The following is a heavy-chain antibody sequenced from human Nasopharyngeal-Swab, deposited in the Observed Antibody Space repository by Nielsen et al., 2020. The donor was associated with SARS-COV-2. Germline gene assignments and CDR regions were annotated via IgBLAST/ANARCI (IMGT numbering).Heavy chain of an antibody. D-gene: IGHD4-17*01. CDR3: ARDGTTSQTSYYYYGMDV. V-gene: IGHV1-69*13. CDR2: IIPIFGTA. J-gene: IGHJ6*02. CDR1: GGTFSSYA. Sequence: SVKVSCKAYGGTFSSYAISWVRQAPGQGLEWMGGIIPIFGTANYAQKFQGRVTITADESTSTAYMELSSLRSEDTAVYYCARDGTTSQTSYYYYGMDVWGQGTTVTVSS.